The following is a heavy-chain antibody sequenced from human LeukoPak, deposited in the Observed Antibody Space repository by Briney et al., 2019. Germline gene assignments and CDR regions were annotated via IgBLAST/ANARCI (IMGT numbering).Heavy chain of an antibody. CDR1: GFTFSTYA. J-gene: IGHJ4*02. D-gene: IGHD5-18*01. Sequence: GGSLRLSWAAAGFTFSTYAMKWVRQSAEEGLEWVSLIPGSGGRSFHADFVTGRPNIARDTSTNTLYLQINSLRAEDTAVYYCAKGDSYGFIMDYLDSWGQGTLVTVSS. CDR3: AKGDSYGFIMDYLDS. CDR2: IPGSGGRS. V-gene: IGHV3-23*01.